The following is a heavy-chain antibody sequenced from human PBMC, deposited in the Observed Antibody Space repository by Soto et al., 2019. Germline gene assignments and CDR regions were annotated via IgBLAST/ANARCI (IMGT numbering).Heavy chain of an antibody. Sequence: PSETLSLTCAVSGGSISSSNWWSWVRQPPGKGLECVGYFYYSGNTYYNPSLMGRVTISVDTPNNQFSLKLSSVTAAYTAVYFCARDLTGAGYFDHWGQGTLVTVSS. CDR1: GGSISSSNW. CDR3: ARDLTGAGYFDH. J-gene: IGHJ4*02. D-gene: IGHD7-27*01. V-gene: IGHV4-4*02. CDR2: FYYSGNT.